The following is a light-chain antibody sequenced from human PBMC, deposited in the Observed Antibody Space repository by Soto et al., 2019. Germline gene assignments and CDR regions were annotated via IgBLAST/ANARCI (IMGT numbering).Light chain of an antibody. Sequence: AIRISQSPSSLSASLRDRVTITCRASQGIRNNLGWYQQKPGKAPKLLIHGASRLQSGVPSRFSGSGSGTDFTLTINSLHSEDSAAYYCQQNYSSPITFGQGTRLEIK. CDR1: QGIRNN. V-gene: IGKV1-6*01. CDR3: QQNYSSPIT. CDR2: GAS. J-gene: IGKJ5*01.